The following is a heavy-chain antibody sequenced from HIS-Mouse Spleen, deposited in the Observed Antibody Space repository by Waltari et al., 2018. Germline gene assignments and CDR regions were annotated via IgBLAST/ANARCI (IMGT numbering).Heavy chain of an antibody. CDR1: VGSISSSMYY. V-gene: IGHV4-39*07. J-gene: IGHJ3*02. CDR3: ASRGRGENHDAFDI. CDR2: IYYSGST. D-gene: IGHD3-10*01. Sequence: QLQLQESGPGLVKPSETLSLTCTVSVGSISSSMYYWGWVRQPPGKGLEWIGSIYYSGSTYYNPSLKSRVTISVDTSKNQFSLKLSSVTAADTAVYYCASRGRGENHDAFDIWGQGTMVTVSS.